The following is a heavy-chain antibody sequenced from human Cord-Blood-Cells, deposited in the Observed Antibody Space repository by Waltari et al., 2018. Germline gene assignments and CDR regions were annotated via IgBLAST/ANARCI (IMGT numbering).Heavy chain of an antibody. J-gene: IGHJ5*02. Sequence: QLQLQESGPGLVKPSETLSLTCTVSGGPISSSSYYWGWIRQPPGKGLEWIGSIYYSGSTYYNPSLKSRVTRSVDTSKNQFSLKLSSVTAADTAVYYCASEYSSSSNWFDPWGQGTLVTVSS. CDR1: GGPISSSSYY. D-gene: IGHD6-6*01. CDR3: ASEYSSSSNWFDP. CDR2: IYYSGST. V-gene: IGHV4-39*01.